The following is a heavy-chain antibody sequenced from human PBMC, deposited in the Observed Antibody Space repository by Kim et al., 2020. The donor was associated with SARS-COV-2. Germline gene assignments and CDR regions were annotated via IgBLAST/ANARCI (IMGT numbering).Heavy chain of an antibody. V-gene: IGHV3-53*01. CDR3: AGGSGAMGRELMF. CDR2: IYSGGST. J-gene: IGHJ1*01. CDR1: GFTFTTNY. D-gene: IGHD3-10*01. Sequence: GGSLRLSCAASGFTFTTNYMRWVRQAPGKGLEWVSGIYSGGSTYYADSVKGRFTISRDNSKNTIYLQLNNLRVEDTAIYYCAGGSGAMGRELMFWGQGTLVTVSS.